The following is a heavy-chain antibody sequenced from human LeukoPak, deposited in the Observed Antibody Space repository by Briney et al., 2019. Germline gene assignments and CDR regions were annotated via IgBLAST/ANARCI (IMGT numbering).Heavy chain of an antibody. Sequence: GASVKVSCKASGYTFTSYGISWVRQAPGQGREWMGWISAYNGNTNYAQKLQGRVTMTTDTSTSTAYMELRSLGSDDTAVYYCARSSGTTYYYYYYMDVWGKGTTVTVSS. J-gene: IGHJ6*03. CDR2: ISAYNGNT. CDR1: GYTFTSYG. D-gene: IGHD1/OR15-1a*01. CDR3: ARSSGTTYYYYYYMDV. V-gene: IGHV1-18*01.